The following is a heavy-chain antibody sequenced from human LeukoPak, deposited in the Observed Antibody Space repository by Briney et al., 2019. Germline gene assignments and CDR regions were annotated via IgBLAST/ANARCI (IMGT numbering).Heavy chain of an antibody. CDR1: GGSFSGYY. D-gene: IGHD2-2*01. Sequence: SETLSLTCAVYGGSFSGYYWSWIRQPPGKGLEWIGEINHSGSTNYNPSLKSRVTISVDTSKNQFSLKLSSVTAADTAVYYCARRCSSTSCYQRGGFDYWGQGTLVTVSS. V-gene: IGHV4-34*01. J-gene: IGHJ4*02. CDR2: INHSGST. CDR3: ARRCSSTSCYQRGGFDY.